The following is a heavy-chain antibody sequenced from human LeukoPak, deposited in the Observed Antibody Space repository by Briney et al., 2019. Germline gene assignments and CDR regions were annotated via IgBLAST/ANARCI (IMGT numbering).Heavy chain of an antibody. CDR2: IGGSGSST. CDR1: GFSLSGYA. D-gene: IGHD3/OR15-3a*01. V-gene: IGHV3-23*01. CDR3: ARKDVRSAMIFLDV. Sequence: GGSLRLSCAASGFSLSGYAMSWVRQAPGKGPEWVSHIGGSGSSTYNADSVKGRFTISRDNSKNSVYLQMSSLRADDTAVYFCARKDVRSAMIFLDVWGQGTTVTVSS. J-gene: IGHJ6*02.